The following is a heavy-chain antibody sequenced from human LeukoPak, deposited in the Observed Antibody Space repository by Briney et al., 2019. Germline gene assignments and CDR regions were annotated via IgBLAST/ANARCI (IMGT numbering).Heavy chain of an antibody. V-gene: IGHV3-23*01. CDR1: GFTFSSRDW. D-gene: IGHD3-16*01. J-gene: IGHJ1*01. CDR3: AKDDAWGRYKD. Sequence: GGSLRLSCVASGFTFSSRDWMTWVRQAPGKGLEWVSGISPSGGITYYTDSVKGRFTISRDNSKNTVSLQMNSLRGDDTAVYYCAKDDAWGRYKDWGQGTLVTVSS. CDR2: ISPSGGIT.